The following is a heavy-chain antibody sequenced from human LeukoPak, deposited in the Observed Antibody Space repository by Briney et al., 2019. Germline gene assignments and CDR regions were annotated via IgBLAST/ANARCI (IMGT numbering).Heavy chain of an antibody. CDR2: MNPNSGNT. Sequence: ASVKVSCTASGYTFTSYDINWVRQATGQGLEWMGWMNPNSGNTGYAQKFQGRVTMTRNTSISTAYMELSSLRSEDTAVYYCARGGTMVRGVIIRYWFDPWGQGTLVTVSS. D-gene: IGHD3-10*01. CDR1: GYTFTSYD. CDR3: ARGGTMVRGVIIRYWFDP. V-gene: IGHV1-8*01. J-gene: IGHJ5*02.